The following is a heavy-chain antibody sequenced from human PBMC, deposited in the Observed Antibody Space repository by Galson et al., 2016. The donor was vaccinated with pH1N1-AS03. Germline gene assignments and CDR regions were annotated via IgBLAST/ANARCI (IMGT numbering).Heavy chain of an antibody. Sequence: SLRLSCAASGFTFSTYAMSWVRQAPGKGLEWVSSISGADLSTYYADSVKGRFTVSRDNSKNTLYLQMNGLRAEDTAIYYCANPRAPGKTMVTRLDYWGQGILVTVSS. J-gene: IGHJ4*02. CDR3: ANPRAPGKTMVTRLDY. CDR1: GFTFSTYA. D-gene: IGHD3-10*01. CDR2: ISGADLST. V-gene: IGHV3-23*01.